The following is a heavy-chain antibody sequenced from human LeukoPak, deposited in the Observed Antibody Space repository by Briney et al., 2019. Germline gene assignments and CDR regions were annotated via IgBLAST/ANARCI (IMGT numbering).Heavy chain of an antibody. V-gene: IGHV3-48*03. J-gene: IGHJ4*02. D-gene: IGHD3-16*02. CDR3: AREDYDYVWGSYRYAARKYYFDY. CDR2: ISSSGSTI. Sequence: GGSLRLSCAASGFTFSSYEMNWVRQAPGKGLEWVSYISSSGSTIYYADSVKGRFTISRDNAKNSLYLQMNSLRAEDTAVYYCAREDYDYVWGSYRYAARKYYFDYWGQGTLVTVSS. CDR1: GFTFSSYE.